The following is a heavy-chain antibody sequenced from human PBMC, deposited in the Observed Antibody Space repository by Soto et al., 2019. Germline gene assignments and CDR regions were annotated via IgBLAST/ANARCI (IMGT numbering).Heavy chain of an antibody. CDR1: GFTFSSYA. J-gene: IGHJ4*02. CDR3: ARDCSTTRCYS. CDR2: FSGSGSGT. V-gene: IGHV3-23*01. D-gene: IGHD2-2*02. Sequence: PGGSQRLSCAASGFTFSSYARSWVRQAPGKGLEWVSAFSGSGSGTYYAESVKGRFTISRDNSKNTLYLQMNSLRAEDTAVYYCARDCSTTRCYSGGRGTRVTVSS.